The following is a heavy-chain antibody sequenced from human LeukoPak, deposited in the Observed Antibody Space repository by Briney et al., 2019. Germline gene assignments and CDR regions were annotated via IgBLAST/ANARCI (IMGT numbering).Heavy chain of an antibody. J-gene: IGHJ5*02. CDR2: IYYSGST. CDR3: ARVGDIVVVPAAIVPPGWFDP. D-gene: IGHD2-2*01. Sequence: PSETLSLTCTVSGGSISSGGYYWSWIRQHPGTGLEWIGYIYYSGSTYYNPSLKSRVTISVDTSKNQFSLKLSSVTAADTAAYYCARVGDIVVVPAAIVPPGWFDPWGQGTLVTVSS. CDR1: GGSISSGGYY. V-gene: IGHV4-31*03.